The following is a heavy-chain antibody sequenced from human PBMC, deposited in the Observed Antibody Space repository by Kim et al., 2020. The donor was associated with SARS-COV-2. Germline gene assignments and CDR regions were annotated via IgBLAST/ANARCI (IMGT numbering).Heavy chain of an antibody. V-gene: IGHV7-4-1*02. D-gene: IGHD6-13*01. CDR3: ARAPGGISSSRLGSIQH. Sequence: ASVKVSCKASGYTFTSYAMNWVRQAPGQGLEWMGWINTNTGNPTYAQGFTGRFVFSLDTSVSTAYMQISSLKAEDTAVYYCARAPGGISSSRLGSIQHWGQGTLLTVSS. CDR1: GYTFTSYA. J-gene: IGHJ1*01. CDR2: INTNTGNP.